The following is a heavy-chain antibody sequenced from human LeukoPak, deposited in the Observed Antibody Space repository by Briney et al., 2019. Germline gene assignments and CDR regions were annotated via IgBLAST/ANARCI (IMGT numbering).Heavy chain of an antibody. Sequence: SETLSLTCTVSAGSISSGSYDWSWIRQPAGKGLDWIGRVYTSGSTNYNPSLKSRVTISVDTSKNQFSLKLSSVTAADTAVYYCARDRRDGYNLYYFDLWGQGTLVTVSS. CDR2: VYTSGST. CDR1: AGSISSGSYD. V-gene: IGHV4-61*02. CDR3: ARDRRDGYNLYYFDL. D-gene: IGHD5-24*01. J-gene: IGHJ4*02.